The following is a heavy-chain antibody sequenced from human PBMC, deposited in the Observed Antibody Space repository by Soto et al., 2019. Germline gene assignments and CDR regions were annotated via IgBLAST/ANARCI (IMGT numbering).Heavy chain of an antibody. V-gene: IGHV3-21*06. J-gene: IGHJ5*02. CDR2: ITGSSGNV. CDR3: AKDPNYDFWSGYSGSGWFDP. Sequence: GGSLRLSCVASGFTFSSYSMNWIRQAPGKGLEWVSSITGSSGNVHYADSVRGRFTISRDNTKNSLYLQMNSLRAEASAVYYCAKDPNYDFWSGYSGSGWFDPWGQGTLVTVSS. CDR1: GFTFSSYS. D-gene: IGHD3-3*01.